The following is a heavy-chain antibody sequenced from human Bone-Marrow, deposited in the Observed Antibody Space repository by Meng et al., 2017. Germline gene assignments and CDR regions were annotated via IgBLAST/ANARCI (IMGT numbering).Heavy chain of an antibody. CDR3: ARDEDISAAGYLLGDF. CDR1: GDTFAAYW. V-gene: IGHV1-2*06. Sequence: GQPLQAGAEVKKPWASVKVSCKASGDTFAAYWIQWVRQAPGQGPEWMGRIDPKSDNTHYAQKFQGRVTMTRDTSISTAYMELSGLRSDDTAVYYCARDEDISAAGYLLGDFWGQGTLVTVSS. D-gene: IGHD6-13*01. J-gene: IGHJ4*02. CDR2: IDPKSDNT.